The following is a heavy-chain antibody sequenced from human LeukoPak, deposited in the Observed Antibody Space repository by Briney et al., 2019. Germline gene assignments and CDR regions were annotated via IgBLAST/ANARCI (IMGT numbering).Heavy chain of an antibody. CDR1: GYTFTGYY. D-gene: IGHD3-22*01. CDR3: ARGPYDSSGYPLPEAFDI. CDR2: ISPNSGGT. V-gene: IGHV1-2*02. Sequence: ASVKVSCKASGYTFTGYYMHWVLQAPGQGLERMGWISPNSGGTNYAQKFQGRVTMTRDTSISTAYMELSRLRSDDTAVYYCARGPYDSSGYPLPEAFDIWGQGTMVTVSS. J-gene: IGHJ3*02.